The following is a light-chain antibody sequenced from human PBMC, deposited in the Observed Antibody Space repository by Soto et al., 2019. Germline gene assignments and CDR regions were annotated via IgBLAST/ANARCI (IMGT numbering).Light chain of an antibody. V-gene: IGKV1-39*01. CDR1: QTITSY. CDR2: AAS. CDR3: QQSYNSPWT. Sequence: IQMTQSPSSLSASVGDRVTITCRASQTITSYLNWYQQKPGKAPKLLIYAASTLLSGVPLRFSGGGSGTDFTLTIDSLQPEDFATYYCQQSYNSPWTFGQGTKVEIK. J-gene: IGKJ1*01.